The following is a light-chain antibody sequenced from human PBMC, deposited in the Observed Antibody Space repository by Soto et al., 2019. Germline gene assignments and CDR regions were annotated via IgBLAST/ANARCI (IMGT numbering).Light chain of an antibody. CDR1: QSVTSNY. Sequence: EIVLTQSPGTLSLSPGERATISCRASQSVTSNYLAWYQQKPGQAPSLLIYGASARAAGIPDRFSGSGTGTDFALTISGLEPEDFAVYFCQQYASSPWTFGQGTKV. V-gene: IGKV3-20*01. CDR2: GAS. J-gene: IGKJ1*01. CDR3: QQYASSPWT.